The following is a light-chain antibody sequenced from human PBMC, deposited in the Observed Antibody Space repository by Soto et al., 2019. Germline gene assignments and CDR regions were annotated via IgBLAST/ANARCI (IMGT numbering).Light chain of an antibody. CDR1: QSISSY. CDR2: AAS. Sequence: DIQKTQSPSSLSASVGDRVTITCRASQSISSYLNWYQQKPGKAPKLLIYAASSLQSGVPSRFSGSGSGTEFTLTISSRQPEDFATYYCQQSYSIPPITFGQGTRLEIK. CDR3: QQSYSIPPIT. V-gene: IGKV1-39*01. J-gene: IGKJ5*01.